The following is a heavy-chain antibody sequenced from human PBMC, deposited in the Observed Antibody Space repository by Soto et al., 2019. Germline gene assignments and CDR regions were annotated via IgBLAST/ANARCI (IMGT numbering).Heavy chain of an antibody. V-gene: IGHV1-69*12. Sequence: QVQLVQSGAEVKKPGSSVKVSCKASGGTFSNYPISWVRQAPGQGLEWMGGIIPIFGTVNYAQKVQGRVTITADESMRTAYMELSSLRSEDTAVYYCARGNHRWLQLWYFDLWGRGTLVTVSS. D-gene: IGHD5-12*01. CDR1: GGTFSNYP. CDR2: IIPIFGTV. J-gene: IGHJ2*01. CDR3: ARGNHRWLQLWYFDL.